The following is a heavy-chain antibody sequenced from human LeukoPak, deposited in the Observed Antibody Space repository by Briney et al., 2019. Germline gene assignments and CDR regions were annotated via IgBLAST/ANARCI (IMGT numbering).Heavy chain of an antibody. D-gene: IGHD3-16*01. V-gene: IGHV3-23*01. J-gene: IGHJ3*02. CDR2: IGGAGTTT. CDR1: GFTFNNFA. Sequence: PGGSLRLSCSASGFTFNNFAMSWVRQAPGKGLEWVATIGGAGTTTFYADSVKGRFTISRDNSKNTLYLQMNSLRAEDTAVYYCASLGILGAFDIWGQGTMVTVSS. CDR3: ASLGILGAFDI.